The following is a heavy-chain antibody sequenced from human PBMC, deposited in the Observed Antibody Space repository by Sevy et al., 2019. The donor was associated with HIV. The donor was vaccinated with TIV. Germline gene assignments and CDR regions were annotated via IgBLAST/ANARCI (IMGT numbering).Heavy chain of an antibody. CDR2: ISNSGTAM. CDR1: GFTFRSYV. D-gene: IGHD4-17*01. J-gene: IGHJ4*02. CDR3: ARDLPPSATTVPHFDC. V-gene: IGHV3-48*03. Sequence: GGSLRLSCAASGFTFRSYVMSWVRQAPGKGLEWISYISNSGTAMYYSDSVRGRFTISRDNARRSLYLQMNSLRAEDTAVYYCARDLPPSATTVPHFDCWGQGTLVTVSS.